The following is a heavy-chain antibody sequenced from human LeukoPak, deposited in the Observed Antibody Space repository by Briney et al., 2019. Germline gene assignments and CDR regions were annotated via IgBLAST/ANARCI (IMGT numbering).Heavy chain of an antibody. CDR2: IRASGDNT. CDR1: GFTFDNYD. CDR3: ARGRRDGYNSDY. V-gene: IGHV3-23*01. D-gene: IGHD5-24*01. Sequence: GGSLRLSCAASGFTFDNYDMSWVRQAPGKGLEWVSAIRASGDNTYYADSVKGRFTISRDNSKNTLYLQMNSLRAEDTAVYYCARGRRDGYNSDYWGQGTLVTVSS. J-gene: IGHJ4*02.